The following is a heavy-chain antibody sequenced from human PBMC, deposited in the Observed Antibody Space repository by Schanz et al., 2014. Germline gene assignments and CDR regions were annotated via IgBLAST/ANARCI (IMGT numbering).Heavy chain of an antibody. CDR1: GFTFSDYY. V-gene: IGHV3-11*01. CDR2: ISDSGDST. D-gene: IGHD2-2*01. CDR3: AKVAPAATYLDS. Sequence: QVQLVDSGGGLVKPGGSLRLSCAASGFTFSDYYMTWIRQAPGKGLEWVSDISDSGDSTHYADSVKGRFTISRDNAKISLFLQMNSLSAEDTAVYYCAKVAPAATYLDSWGLGTLXTVSS. J-gene: IGHJ4*02.